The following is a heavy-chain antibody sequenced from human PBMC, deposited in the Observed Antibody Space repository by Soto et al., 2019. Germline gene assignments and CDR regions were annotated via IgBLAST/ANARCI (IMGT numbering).Heavy chain of an antibody. D-gene: IGHD2-21*01. CDR2: ISDSAGST. Sequence: EVQLLESGGGLVQPGGSLRLSCAASGFTFSNYAMTWVPQAPGKGLDWVTSISDSAGSTEYADSVKGRFTVSRDNSKNILYLQMNSLRADDPAVYYCAKERCGVGNCYQGWFDPWGQGTLVIVSS. J-gene: IGHJ5*02. CDR3: AKERCGVGNCYQGWFDP. CDR1: GFTFSNYA. V-gene: IGHV3-23*01.